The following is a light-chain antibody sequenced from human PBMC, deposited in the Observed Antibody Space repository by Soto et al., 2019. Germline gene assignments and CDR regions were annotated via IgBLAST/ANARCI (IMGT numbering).Light chain of an antibody. Sequence: EIVLTQSPGTLSLSPGERATLSCRASQSVSSSYLAWYQQKPGQAPRRLIYGASGRATGIPDRFSGSGSGTDFTLTISRLEPEDFAVYYCQQYGSSASFTFGPGTKVDIK. J-gene: IGKJ3*01. CDR3: QQYGSSASFT. CDR1: QSVSSSY. CDR2: GAS. V-gene: IGKV3-20*01.